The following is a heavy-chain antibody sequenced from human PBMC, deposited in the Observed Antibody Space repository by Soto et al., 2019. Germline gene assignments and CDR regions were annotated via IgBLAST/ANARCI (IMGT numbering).Heavy chain of an antibody. CDR3: ARIPLRGGTTFIRVGWFDP. D-gene: IGHD1-1*01. CDR2: ISAYNGNT. Sequence: QVQLVQSGAEVKKPGASVKVSCKASGYTFTSYGISWVRQAPGQGLEWMGWISAYNGNTNYAQKLQGRVTMTTDTSTSTAYMELRSLRSDDTAVYYCARIPLRGGTTFIRVGWFDPWGQGTLVTVSS. CDR1: GYTFTSYG. J-gene: IGHJ5*02. V-gene: IGHV1-18*01.